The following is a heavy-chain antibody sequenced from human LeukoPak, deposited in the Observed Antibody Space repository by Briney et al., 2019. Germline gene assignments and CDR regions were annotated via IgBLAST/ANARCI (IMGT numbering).Heavy chain of an antibody. D-gene: IGHD3-22*01. CDR3: ASGYPDGGDYFDY. Sequence: SQTLSLTCTVSGGSISSGSYYWSWIRQPAGKGLEWIGRIYTSGSTNYNPSLKSRVTISVDTSKNQFSLKLSSVTAADTAVYYCASGYPDGGDYFDYWGQGTLVTVSS. J-gene: IGHJ4*02. V-gene: IGHV4-61*02. CDR1: GGSISSGSYY. CDR2: IYTSGST.